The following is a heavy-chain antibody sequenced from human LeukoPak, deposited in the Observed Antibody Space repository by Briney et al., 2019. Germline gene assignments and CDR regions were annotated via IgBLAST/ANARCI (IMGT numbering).Heavy chain of an antibody. D-gene: IGHD1-26*01. V-gene: IGHV3-11*01. Sequence: GGSLRLSCAASGFTFSDYYMSWIRQAPGKGLEWVSYISSSGSTIYYADSVKGRFTISRDNAKNSLYLQMNSLRAGDTAVYYCARERIVGATEGFDYWGQGTLVTVSS. CDR1: GFTFSDYY. CDR3: ARERIVGATEGFDY. J-gene: IGHJ4*02. CDR2: ISSSGSTI.